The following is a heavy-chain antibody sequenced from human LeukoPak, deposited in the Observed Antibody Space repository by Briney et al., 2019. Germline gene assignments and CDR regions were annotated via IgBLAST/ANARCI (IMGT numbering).Heavy chain of an antibody. CDR2: IYYSGST. Sequence: PSETLSLTCTVSGGSISSYYWSWIRQPPGKGLEWIGYIYYSGSTNYNPSLKSRVTISVDTSKNQFSLKLSSVTAADTAVYYCAGGSQGGYSYGSNWFDPWGQGTLVTVSS. V-gene: IGHV4-59*01. D-gene: IGHD5-18*01. CDR3: AGGSQGGYSYGSNWFDP. J-gene: IGHJ5*02. CDR1: GGSISSYY.